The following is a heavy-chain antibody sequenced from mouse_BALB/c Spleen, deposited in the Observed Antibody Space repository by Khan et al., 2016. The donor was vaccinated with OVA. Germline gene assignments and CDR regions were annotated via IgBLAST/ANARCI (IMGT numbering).Heavy chain of an antibody. V-gene: IGHV5-6*01. Sequence: EVELVESGGDVVKPGGSLKLSCAASGFTFSTYGMSWVRQTPDKRLEWVATVSTGDHYTYYPDTVKGRFTISRDNAKNTLYLQMNSLKSEDTAMFYCARLAYYYDSEGFAYWGQGTLVTVSS. CDR1: GFTFSTYG. J-gene: IGHJ3*01. D-gene: IGHD1-1*01. CDR3: ARLAYYYDSEGFAY. CDR2: VSTGDHYT.